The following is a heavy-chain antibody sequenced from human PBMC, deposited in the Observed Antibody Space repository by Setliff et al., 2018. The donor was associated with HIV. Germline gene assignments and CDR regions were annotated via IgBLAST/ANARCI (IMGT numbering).Heavy chain of an antibody. V-gene: IGHV1-46*01. CDR3: AREESVGGGFEY. Sequence: ASVKVSCKASGYSFTSYSMHWVRQTPGQGLEWMGVINPRSGFRIYVQKIKGRVTMTGDTSTTTIYMELRSLTSDYTAVYYCAREESVGGGFEYLGPGTPVTVSS. CDR1: GYSFTSYS. D-gene: IGHD3-10*01. J-gene: IGHJ4*02. CDR2: INPRSGFR.